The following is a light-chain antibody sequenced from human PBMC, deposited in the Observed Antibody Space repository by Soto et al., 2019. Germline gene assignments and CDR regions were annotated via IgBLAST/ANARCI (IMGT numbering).Light chain of an antibody. CDR3: QQYGSSPRT. V-gene: IGKV3-20*01. CDR2: GAS. Sequence: EIELTQSPGTLSLSPGERATLSCRASQSVSSNYLAWYQQKPGQAPRLLIYGASNRATGIPDRFSGSGSGTDFTLTISRLEPEDFAVYYCQQYGSSPRTFGQGTKLEIK. CDR1: QSVSSNY. J-gene: IGKJ2*01.